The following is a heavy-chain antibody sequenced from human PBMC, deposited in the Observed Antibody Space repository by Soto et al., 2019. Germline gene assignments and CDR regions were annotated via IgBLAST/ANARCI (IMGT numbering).Heavy chain of an antibody. CDR2: MDPNSGST. CDR3: ARERKFDFWRKGLDV. J-gene: IGHJ6*02. CDR1: GYTFTSYD. V-gene: IGHV1-8*01. D-gene: IGHD3-3*01. Sequence: ASVKVSCKASGYTFTSYDINWVRQAPGQGLEWLGWMDPNSGSTGYAQNFQGRVTMTRNISINTAHMELSSLRSEDTAVYYCARERKFDFWRKGLDVWGQGTTVPVS.